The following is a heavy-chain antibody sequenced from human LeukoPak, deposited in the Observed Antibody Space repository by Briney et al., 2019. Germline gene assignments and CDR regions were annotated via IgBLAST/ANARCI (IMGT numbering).Heavy chain of an antibody. CDR2: TYYRSKWYN. CDR1: GDSVSSNSAA. V-gene: IGHV6-1*01. Sequence: SQTLSLTCAISGDSVSSNSAAWTWIRQSPSRGLEWLGRTYYRSKWYNDYAVSVKSRITINPDTSKNQFSLQLNSVTPEDTAVYYCAREEIAVAGMIDYWGQGTLVTVSS. CDR3: AREEIAVAGMIDY. D-gene: IGHD6-19*01. J-gene: IGHJ4*02.